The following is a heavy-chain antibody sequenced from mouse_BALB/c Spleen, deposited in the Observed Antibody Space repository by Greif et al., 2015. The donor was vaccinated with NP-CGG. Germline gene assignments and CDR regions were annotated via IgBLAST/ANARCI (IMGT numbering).Heavy chain of an antibody. D-gene: IGHD1-1*01. Sequence: QVQLQQSGAELVRPGASVKLSCKASGYSFTSYWMNWVKQRPGQGLEWIGIIHPSDSETRLNQKFKDKATLTVDKSSGTAYMQLSSPTSEDSAVYYCARSYGSSSYYAMDYWGQGTSVTVSS. CDR2: IHPSDSET. V-gene: IGHV1-61*01. J-gene: IGHJ4*01. CDR1: GYSFTSYW. CDR3: ARSYGSSSYYAMDY.